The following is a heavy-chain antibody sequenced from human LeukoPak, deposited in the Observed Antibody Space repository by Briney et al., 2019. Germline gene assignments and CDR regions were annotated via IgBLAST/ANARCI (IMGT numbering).Heavy chain of an antibody. Sequence: PGGSLRLSCAASGFTFSSYWMSWVRQAPGKGLEWVANIKQDGSEKYYVDSVKGRFTISRDNAKNSLYLQMNSLRAEDTAVYYCATLPMGINFDYWGQGTLVTVSS. D-gene: IGHD1-26*01. CDR1: GFTFSSYW. CDR3: ATLPMGINFDY. V-gene: IGHV3-7*01. J-gene: IGHJ4*02. CDR2: IKQDGSEK.